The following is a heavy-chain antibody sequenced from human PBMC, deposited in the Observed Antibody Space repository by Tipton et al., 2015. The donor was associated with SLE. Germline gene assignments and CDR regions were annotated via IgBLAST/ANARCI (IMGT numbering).Heavy chain of an antibody. V-gene: IGHV4-34*01. J-gene: IGHJ4*02. Sequence: TLSLTCAVYGGSLSGHYWSWIRQSPAKGLECIGESNDSGKTNYNSALKSRATISMDTSRNQFSLTLTSVTAADTAVYYCARAKISWAIFVVRNYFDSWSQGTVVTVSS. D-gene: IGHD2-21*01. CDR3: ARAKISWAIFVVRNYFDS. CDR2: SNDSGKT. CDR1: GGSLSGHY.